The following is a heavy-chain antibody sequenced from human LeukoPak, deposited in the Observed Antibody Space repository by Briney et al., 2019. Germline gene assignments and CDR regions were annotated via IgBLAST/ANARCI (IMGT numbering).Heavy chain of an antibody. CDR2: IYHSGST. J-gene: IGHJ4*02. V-gene: IGHV4-38-2*02. Sequence: SETLSLTCTVSGYSISSGYYWGWIRQPPGKGLEWIGSIYHSGSTYYNPSLKSRVTISVDTSKNQFSLKLSSVTAADTAVYYYARLNVEWLGPFGGLFDYWGQGTLVTVSS. CDR1: GYSISSGYY. CDR3: ARLNVEWLGPFGGLFDY. D-gene: IGHD3-10*01.